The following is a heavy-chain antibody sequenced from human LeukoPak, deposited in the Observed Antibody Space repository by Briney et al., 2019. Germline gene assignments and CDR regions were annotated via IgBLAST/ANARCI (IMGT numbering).Heavy chain of an antibody. D-gene: IGHD6-13*01. CDR1: GFTFSSYA. V-gene: IGHV3-9*01. Sequence: QPGGSLRLSCAASGFTFSSYAMSWVRQAPGKGLEWVSGISWNSGSIGYADSVKGRFTISRDNAKNSLYLQMNSLRAEDTALYYCAKDPGSSWYPGAFDYWGQGTLVTVSS. CDR3: AKDPGSSWYPGAFDY. J-gene: IGHJ4*02. CDR2: ISWNSGSI.